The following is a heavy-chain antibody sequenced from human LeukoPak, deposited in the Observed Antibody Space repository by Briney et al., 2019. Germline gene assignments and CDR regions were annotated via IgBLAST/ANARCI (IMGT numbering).Heavy chain of an antibody. V-gene: IGHV3-21*01. CDR2: ISSSSSYI. D-gene: IGHD4-17*01. J-gene: IGHJ4*02. CDR1: GFTFSSYS. Sequence: GGSLRLSCAASGFTFSSYSMNWVRQAPGKGLEWVSSISSSSSYIYYADSVKGRFTISRDNAKNSLYLQMNSLRAEDTAVYYCARDLSYGDYGRARATDYWGQGTLVTVSS. CDR3: ARDLSYGDYGRARATDY.